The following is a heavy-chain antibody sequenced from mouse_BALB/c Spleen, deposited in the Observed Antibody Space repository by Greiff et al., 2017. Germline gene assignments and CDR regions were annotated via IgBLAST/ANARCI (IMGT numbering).Heavy chain of an antibody. V-gene: IGHV5-6*01. CDR1: GFTFSSYG. J-gene: IGHJ2*01. CDR2: ISSGGSYT. CDR3: ARITTATGDY. Sequence: EVNVVESGGDLVKPGGSLKLSCAASGFTFSSYGMSWVRQTPDKRLEWVATISSGGSYTYYPDSVKGRFTISRDNAKNTLYLQMSSLKSEDTAMYYCARITTATGDYWGQGTTLTVSS. D-gene: IGHD1-2*01.